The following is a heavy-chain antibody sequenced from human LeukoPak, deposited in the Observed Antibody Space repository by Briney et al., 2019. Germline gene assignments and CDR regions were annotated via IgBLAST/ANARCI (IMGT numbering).Heavy chain of an antibody. D-gene: IGHD6-19*01. CDR3: ARTRGGWYYFDY. CDR2: ISTSGTTI. V-gene: IGHV3-48*03. Sequence: GGSLRLSCAASGFTFTNYEMNWVRQAPGKGLEWLSYISTSGTTISYADSVKGRFTISRDNAKHSLYLQVNSLRAEDTAVYYCARTRGGWYYFDYWGQGTLVTVSS. CDR1: GFTFTNYE. J-gene: IGHJ4*02.